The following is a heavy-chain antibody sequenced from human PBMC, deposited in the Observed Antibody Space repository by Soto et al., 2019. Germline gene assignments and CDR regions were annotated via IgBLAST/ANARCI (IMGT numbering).Heavy chain of an antibody. CDR2: IIPIFGTA. CDR1: GGTFSSYA. V-gene: IGHV1-69*13. Sequence: GAPVKVSCKASGGTFSSYAISWARQAPGQGLEWMGGIIPIFGTANYAQKFQGRVTITADESTSTAYMELSSLRSEDTAVYYCARPHLDYYDSSGYYYGMDVWGQGTTVTVSS. CDR3: ARPHLDYYDSSGYYYGMDV. J-gene: IGHJ6*02. D-gene: IGHD3-22*01.